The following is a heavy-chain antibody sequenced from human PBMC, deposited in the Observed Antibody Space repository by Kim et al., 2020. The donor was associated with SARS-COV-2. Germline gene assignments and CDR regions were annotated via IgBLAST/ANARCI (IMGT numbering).Heavy chain of an antibody. CDR3: ARRPRIGVSGTLVDY. D-gene: IGHD6-19*01. V-gene: IGHV4-4*02. CDR1: GDSITSSNW. CDR2: MYHSGGT. J-gene: IGHJ4*02. Sequence: SETLSLTCAVSGDSITSSNWWTWVRQPPGKGLEWIGEMYHSGGTKYNPSLKSRVTITISLDKSKNQFSLNLSSVTAADTAVYYCARRPRIGVSGTLVDYWGQGTLVTVSS.